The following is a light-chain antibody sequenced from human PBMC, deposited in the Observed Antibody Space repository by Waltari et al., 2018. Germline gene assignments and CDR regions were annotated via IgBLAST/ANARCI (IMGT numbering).Light chain of an antibody. CDR2: DVS. Sequence: QSALPQPASVSGSPGQSITIPCTGTSRSVGSYNYFSWYQQHPGKAPKLMIYDVSYRPSGVSNRFSGSKSGNTASLTISGLQAEDEADYYCSSYITTNTLELFGGGTSLTVL. V-gene: IGLV2-14*03. CDR3: SSYITTNTLEL. CDR1: SRSVGSYNY. J-gene: IGLJ2*01.